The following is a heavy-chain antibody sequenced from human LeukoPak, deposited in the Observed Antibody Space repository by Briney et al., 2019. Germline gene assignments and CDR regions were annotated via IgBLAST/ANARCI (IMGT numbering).Heavy chain of an antibody. J-gene: IGHJ3*02. CDR2: INHSGST. D-gene: IGHD6-13*01. V-gene: IGHV4-34*01. Sequence: PSETLSLTCAVYGGSFSGYYWSWIRQPPGKGLEWIGEINHSGSTYYNPSLKSRVTISVDRSKNQFSLKLSSVTAADTAVYYCARGISRAAVHYDAFDIWGQGTMVTVSS. CDR3: ARGISRAAVHYDAFDI. CDR1: GGSFSGYY.